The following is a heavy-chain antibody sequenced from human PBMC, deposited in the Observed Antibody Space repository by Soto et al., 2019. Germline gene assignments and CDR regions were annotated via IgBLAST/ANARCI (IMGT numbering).Heavy chain of an antibody. CDR2: IYHSGST. CDR1: GGSISSGGYS. CDR3: ARGFYYGSGSLPYGMDV. V-gene: IGHV4-30-2*01. D-gene: IGHD3-10*01. Sequence: SETLSLTCAVSGGSISSGGYSWSWIRQPPGKGLEWIGYIYHSGSTYYNPSLKSRVTISVDRSKNQFSLKLSSVTAADTAVYYCARGFYYGSGSLPYGMDVWGQGTPVTVSS. J-gene: IGHJ6*02.